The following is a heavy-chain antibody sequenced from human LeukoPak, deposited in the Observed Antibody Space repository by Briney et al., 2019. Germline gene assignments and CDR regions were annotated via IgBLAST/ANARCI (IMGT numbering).Heavy chain of an antibody. J-gene: IGHJ3*02. Sequence: GGSLRLSCAASGFTFSSYAMSWVRQAPGKGLEWVSAISGSGDSTYYADPVKGRFTISRDNSKNTLYLQMSSLRAEDTAVYYRVRDSTATGSPNAFDIWGQGTMVTVSS. D-gene: IGHD6-13*01. CDR2: ISGSGDST. V-gene: IGHV3-23*01. CDR3: VRDSTATGSPNAFDI. CDR1: GFTFSSYA.